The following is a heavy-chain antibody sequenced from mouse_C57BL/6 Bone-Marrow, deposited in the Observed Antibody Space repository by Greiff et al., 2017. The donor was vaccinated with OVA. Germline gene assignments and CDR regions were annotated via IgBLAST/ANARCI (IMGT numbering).Heavy chain of an antibody. CDR3: ARNWDWYFDV. J-gene: IGHJ1*03. CDR2: IYPRSGNT. V-gene: IGHV1-81*01. CDR1: GYTFTSYG. Sequence: QVQLKESGAELARPGASVKLSCKASGYTFTSYGISWVKQRTGKGLEWIGEIYPRSGNTYYTEQVKGKATLTADKSSSTAYMELRSLTSEDSAVYFCARNWDWYFDVWGTGTTVTVSS. D-gene: IGHD4-1*01.